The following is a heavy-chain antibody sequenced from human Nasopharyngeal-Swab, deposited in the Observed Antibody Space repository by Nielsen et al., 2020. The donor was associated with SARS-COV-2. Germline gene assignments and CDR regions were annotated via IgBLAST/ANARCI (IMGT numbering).Heavy chain of an antibody. J-gene: IGHJ4*02. Sequence: KVSCKASGYTFTSYWIGWVRQMPGKGLEWMGIIYPGDSDTRYSPSFQGQVTISADKSISTAYLQWSSLKASDTAMYYCARLPEGATTFFDYWGQGTLVTVSS. V-gene: IGHV5-51*01. CDR1: GYTFTSYW. CDR2: IYPGDSDT. D-gene: IGHD1-26*01. CDR3: ARLPEGATTFFDY.